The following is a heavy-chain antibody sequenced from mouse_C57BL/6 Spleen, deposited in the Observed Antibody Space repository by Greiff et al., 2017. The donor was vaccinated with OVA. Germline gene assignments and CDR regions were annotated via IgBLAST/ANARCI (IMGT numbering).Heavy chain of an antibody. CDR2: ISTYYGDA. D-gene: IGHD2-3*01. V-gene: IGHV1-67*01. CDR1: GYTFTDYA. J-gene: IGHJ2*01. CDR3: DGYVPHCDY. Sequence: QVQLQQSGPELVRPGVSVKISCKASGYTFTDYAMHWVKQSHAKSLEWIGVISTYYGDASYNQKFKDKATMTVDKSSSTAYMELARLTSEDSAAGFYDGYVPHCDYWGKGTTLTVSS.